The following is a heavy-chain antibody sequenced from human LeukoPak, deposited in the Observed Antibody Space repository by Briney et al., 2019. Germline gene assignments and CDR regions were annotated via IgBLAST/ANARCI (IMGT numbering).Heavy chain of an antibody. J-gene: IGHJ4*02. V-gene: IGHV3-74*01. CDR2: LDTDGSDT. Sequence: GGSLRLSCAASGFTFSNFWMHWVRQAPGKGLVWVSRLDTDGSDTSYADSVKGRFTISRDNAKNTLYLQMNNLRAEDTAMYYCARDRYPAAREFDYWGQGTLVTVSS. D-gene: IGHD2-2*01. CDR3: ARDRYPAAREFDY. CDR1: GFTFSNFW.